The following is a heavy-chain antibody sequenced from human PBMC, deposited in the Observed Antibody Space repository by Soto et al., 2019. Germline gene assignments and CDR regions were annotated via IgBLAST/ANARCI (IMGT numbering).Heavy chain of an antibody. CDR2: ISPYNGNT. D-gene: IGHD2-2*01. CDR1: GYTVTNSG. Sequence: ASLKSSSKASGYTVTNSGISWVRQAPGEGLERMGWISPYNGNTNYIQKLQSRVSMTTDTSTTTAPMDLRSPRTDDTALYYSAREQLLLVPGGFDIWAQGTM. J-gene: IGHJ3*02. V-gene: IGHV1-18*01. CDR3: AREQLLLVPGGFDI.